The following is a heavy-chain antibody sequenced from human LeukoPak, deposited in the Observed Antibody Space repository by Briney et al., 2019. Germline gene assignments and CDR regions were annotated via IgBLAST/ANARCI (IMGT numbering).Heavy chain of an antibody. D-gene: IGHD3-22*01. CDR3: ARDRRDYYDSSGYYTYYYDY. V-gene: IGHV4-39*07. CDR1: GGSISNTNYY. J-gene: IGHJ4*02. Sequence: SETLSLTCTVSGGSISNTNYYWGWIRQPPGKGLEWIGSIHYSGSTYYNPSLKSRVTISVDTSKNQFSLKLSSVTAADTAVYYCARDRRDYYDSSGYYTYYYDYWGQGTLVTVSS. CDR2: IHYSGST.